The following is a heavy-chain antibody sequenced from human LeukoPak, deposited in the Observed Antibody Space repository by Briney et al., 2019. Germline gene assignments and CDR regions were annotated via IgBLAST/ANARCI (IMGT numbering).Heavy chain of an antibody. Sequence: GGSLTLSCAPTGFTFNHYRMHWFRQAPGKGLEWVAVIWSDGTNRYYSDSVKGRFTISRADSRKTVYLQMNRLRPEDTGMYYCARDAQRGFDCSNSLQYCGQGTPVTVST. V-gene: IGHV3-33*01. D-gene: IGHD4-11*01. CDR2: IWSDGTNR. CDR3: ARDAQRGFDCSNSLQY. J-gene: IGHJ4*02. CDR1: GFTFNHYR.